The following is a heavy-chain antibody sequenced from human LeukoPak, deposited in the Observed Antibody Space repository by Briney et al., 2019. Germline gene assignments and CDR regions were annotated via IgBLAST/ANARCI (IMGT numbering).Heavy chain of an antibody. D-gene: IGHD3-3*01. Sequence: SETLSLTCTVSGGSISSYYWSWIRQPAGKGLEWIGRIYTSGSTNYNPSLKSRVTMSVDTSKNQFSLKLSSVTAADTAVYYCARGYDFWSGYPFDYWGQGTLVTVSS. CDR1: GGSISSYY. CDR3: ARGYDFWSGYPFDY. V-gene: IGHV4-4*07. J-gene: IGHJ4*02. CDR2: IYTSGST.